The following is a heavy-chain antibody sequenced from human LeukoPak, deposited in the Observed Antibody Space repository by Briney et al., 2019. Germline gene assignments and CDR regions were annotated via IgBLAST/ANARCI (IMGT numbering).Heavy chain of an antibody. D-gene: IGHD1-26*01. CDR2: ISSSASTI. CDR1: GFTFSSYA. J-gene: IGHJ4*02. CDR3: ARVGASYGALDY. V-gene: IGHV3-48*03. Sequence: GKSLRLSCAASGFTFSSYAMNWVRQAPGKGLEWVSFISSSASTIFYADSVKGRFTISRDNARNSLYLQMNSLRFEDTAIYYCARVGASYGALDYWGQGALVTVSS.